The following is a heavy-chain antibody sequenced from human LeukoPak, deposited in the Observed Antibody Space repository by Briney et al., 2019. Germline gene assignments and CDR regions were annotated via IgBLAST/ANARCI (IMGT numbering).Heavy chain of an antibody. J-gene: IGHJ6*02. Sequence: GGSLRLSCVASEFTFSNYVMSWVRQAPGKGLEWVSAITARGDGTNYADSVRGRFTISRDNSKNTLYLHLSSLRVEDTAVYYCAKEGTVTTFVWVDVWGQGATVTVSS. CDR1: EFTFSNYV. D-gene: IGHD4-17*01. CDR3: AKEGTVTTFVWVDV. V-gene: IGHV3-23*01. CDR2: ITARGDGT.